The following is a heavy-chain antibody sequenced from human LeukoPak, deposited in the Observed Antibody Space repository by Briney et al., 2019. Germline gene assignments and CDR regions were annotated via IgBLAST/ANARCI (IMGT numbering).Heavy chain of an antibody. CDR1: GFTFSNYG. Sequence: GRSLRLSCAASGFTFSNYGMHWVRQAPGKGLEWVAVISYDGSNKYYADSVKGRFTISRDNSKNTLYLQMNSLRAEDTAVYYCAKDLAYDSSGLDYWGQGTLVTVSS. D-gene: IGHD3-22*01. J-gene: IGHJ4*02. V-gene: IGHV3-30*18. CDR3: AKDLAYDSSGLDY. CDR2: ISYDGSNK.